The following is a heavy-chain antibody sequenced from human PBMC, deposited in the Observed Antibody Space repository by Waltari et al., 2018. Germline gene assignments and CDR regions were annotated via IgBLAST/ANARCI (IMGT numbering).Heavy chain of an antibody. CDR2: ISDNGIIT. D-gene: IGHD4-17*01. V-gene: IGHV3-23*04. CDR3: AKKPYDHAYGDYFDY. J-gene: IGHJ4*02. CDR1: GFRFSSHD. Sequence: DVQLVESGGGLVQPGESLRLSCAGSGFRFSSHDMTWVRQAPEKGLEWVSSISDNGIITFYGDSVKGRFTISRDNSKSTLYLQLSGLRAEDTAVYYCAKKPYDHAYGDYFDYWGQGTLVTVSS.